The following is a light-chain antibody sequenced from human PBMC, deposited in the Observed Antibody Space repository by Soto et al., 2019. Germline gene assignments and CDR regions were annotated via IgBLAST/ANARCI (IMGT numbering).Light chain of an antibody. J-gene: IGKJ1*01. CDR3: QQYHSAPQS. CDR1: QSVLYSPNNKNY. V-gene: IGKV4-1*01. CDR2: WAS. Sequence: DIVMTQSPDSLAVSLGERATINCKSSQSVLYSPNNKNYLAWYQQKPGQPPKLLIYWASTRESGVPDRFSGSGSGTDFTLTISSLQAEDVAFYYCQQYHSAPQSFGQETKVEIK.